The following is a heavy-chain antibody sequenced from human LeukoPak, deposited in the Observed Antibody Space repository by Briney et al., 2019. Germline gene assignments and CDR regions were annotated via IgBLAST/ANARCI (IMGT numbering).Heavy chain of an antibody. D-gene: IGHD6-6*01. V-gene: IGHV3-7*03. Sequence: PGGSLRLSCAASEFTFSNYWMTWVRQAPGKGLEWVANIKQDGSEMYYVDSVKGRFTISRDNAKNSLYLQMNSLRVEDTAVYHCGKERYGSSSVVDYWGHGTLVTVSS. J-gene: IGHJ4*01. CDR1: EFTFSNYW. CDR2: IKQDGSEM. CDR3: GKERYGSSSVVDY.